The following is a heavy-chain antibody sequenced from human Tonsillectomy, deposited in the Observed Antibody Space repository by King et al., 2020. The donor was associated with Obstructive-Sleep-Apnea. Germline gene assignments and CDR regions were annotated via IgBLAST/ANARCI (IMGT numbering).Heavy chain of an antibody. J-gene: IGHJ4*02. CDR3: ARDHIAAAGTSDY. D-gene: IGHD6-13*01. CDR2: ISSSSSHI. Sequence: VQLVESGGGLVKPGGSLRLSCAASGFTFSSYSMNWVRQAPGKGLEWVSSISSSSSHIYYADSVKGRFTISRDNAKNSLYLQMNSLRAEDTAVYYCARDHIAAAGTSDYWGQGTLVTVSS. CDR1: GFTFSSYS. V-gene: IGHV3-21*01.